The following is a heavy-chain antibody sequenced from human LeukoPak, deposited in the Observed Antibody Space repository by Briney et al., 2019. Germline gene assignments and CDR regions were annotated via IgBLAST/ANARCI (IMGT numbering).Heavy chain of an antibody. CDR2: ISGYNDNT. CDR1: GYTFTSYG. D-gene: IGHD3-9*01. Sequence: ASVKVSCKASGYTFTSYGISWVRQAPGQGLEWMGWISGYNDNTNYAQKLQGRVTMTTDTSMSTAYMELRSLRSDDTAVYYCATSGYDILTGYYPAFDYWGQGTLVTVSS. V-gene: IGHV1-18*01. CDR3: ATSGYDILTGYYPAFDY. J-gene: IGHJ4*02.